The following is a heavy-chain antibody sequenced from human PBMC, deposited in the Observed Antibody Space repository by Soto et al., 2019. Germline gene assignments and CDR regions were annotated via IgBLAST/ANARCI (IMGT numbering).Heavy chain of an antibody. J-gene: IGHJ4*02. Sequence: ASVKVSCKASEYTFTSYTMHWVRQAPGQRLEWMGWINGGNGNTKYSQKFQGRVTITRDTSASTAYMELSSLRSDDTAVYYCARELQGLYQFSFWGQGSPVPVSS. D-gene: IGHD4-4*01. CDR3: ARELQGLYQFSF. CDR2: INGGNGNT. V-gene: IGHV1-3*01. CDR1: EYTFTSYT.